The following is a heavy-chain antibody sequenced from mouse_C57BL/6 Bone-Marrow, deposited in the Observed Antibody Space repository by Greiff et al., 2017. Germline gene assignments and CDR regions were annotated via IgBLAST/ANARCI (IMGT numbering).Heavy chain of an antibody. CDR2: ISSGGSYT. CDR3: ARPKGFAY. CDR1: GFTFSSYG. V-gene: IGHV5-6*02. J-gene: IGHJ3*01. Sequence: EVKLVESGGDLVKPGGSLKLSCAASGFTFSSYGMSWVRQTPDKRLEWVATISSGGSYTYYPDSVKGRFTISRDNAKNTLYLQMSSLKSEETAMYYCARPKGFAYWGQGTLVTVSA.